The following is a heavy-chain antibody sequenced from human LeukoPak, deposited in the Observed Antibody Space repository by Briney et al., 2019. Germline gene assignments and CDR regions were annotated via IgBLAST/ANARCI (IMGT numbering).Heavy chain of an antibody. V-gene: IGHV1-46*02. CDR2: INISGGST. CDR3: ATEGHYTLTGYWVS. Sequence: ASVKVSCKASGYTFNKDLMHWVRQAPGQGLEWMGIINISGGSTNSPDKFHGRVTMTRDTSTSTVYMELSSLRSDDTAVYYCATEGHYTLTGYWVSWGQGTLVTVSS. J-gene: IGHJ5*02. CDR1: GYTFNKDL. D-gene: IGHD3-9*01.